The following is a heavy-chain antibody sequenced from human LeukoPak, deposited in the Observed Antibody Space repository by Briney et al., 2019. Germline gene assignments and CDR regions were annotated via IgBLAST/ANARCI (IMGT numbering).Heavy chain of an antibody. V-gene: IGHV3-21*01. CDR3: ARVNYGDYGTDWYFDL. D-gene: IGHD4-17*01. CDR1: GFTFSSYV. CDR2: ISSSSTYM. Sequence: GGSLRLSCAASGFTFSSYVINWVRQAPGKGLEWVSSISSSSTYMYYADSVKGRFTISRDNAKKSLYLQMNSPRAEDTAMYYCARVNYGDYGTDWYFDLWGRGTLVTVSS. J-gene: IGHJ2*01.